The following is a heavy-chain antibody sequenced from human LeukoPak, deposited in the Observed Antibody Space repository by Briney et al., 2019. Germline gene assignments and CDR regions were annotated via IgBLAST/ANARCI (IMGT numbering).Heavy chain of an antibody. V-gene: IGHV3-30*18. Sequence: PGGSLRLSCAASGFTFSSYGMHWVRQAPGKGLEWVAVISYDGSDKYYADSVKGRFTISRDNSKNTLYLQMNSLRAEDTAVYYCAKEAYCSSTSCYSNRYYYYYYGMDVWGQGTTVTVSS. CDR2: ISYDGSDK. CDR3: AKEAYCSSTSCYSNRYYYYYYGMDV. J-gene: IGHJ6*02. CDR1: GFTFSSYG. D-gene: IGHD2-2*01.